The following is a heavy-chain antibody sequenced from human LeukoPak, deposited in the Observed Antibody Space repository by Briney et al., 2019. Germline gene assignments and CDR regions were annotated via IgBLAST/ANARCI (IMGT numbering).Heavy chain of an antibody. CDR3: ARGGPLRYFDWSHGFDP. D-gene: IGHD3-9*01. CDR1: GFTFSSYP. Sequence: PGGSLRLSCSASGFTFSSYPMHWVRQAPGKGLEWVAVISYDGNNIYYADSVKGRFTISRDNSKNTLYLQMNSLRAEDTAVYYCARGGPLRYFDWSHGFDPWGQGTLVTVSS. V-gene: IGHV3-30-3*01. J-gene: IGHJ5*02. CDR2: ISYDGNNI.